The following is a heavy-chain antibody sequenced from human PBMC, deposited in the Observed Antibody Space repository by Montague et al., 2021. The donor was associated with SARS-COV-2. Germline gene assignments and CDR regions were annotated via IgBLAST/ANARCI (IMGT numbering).Heavy chain of an antibody. CDR3: ARHVSGSLTHFHH. J-gene: IGHJ1*01. CDR1: GGSLSSYY. D-gene: IGHD1-26*01. V-gene: IGHV4-59*08. Sequence: SQTLSLTCTVSGGSLSSYYWSWIRQPPGKGLEWIGYIYYSGSTNYNPSLKSRVTISVDTSKNQFSLNPSSVTAADTAVYYCARHVSGSLTHFHHWGQGSLVTVSS. CDR2: IYYSGST.